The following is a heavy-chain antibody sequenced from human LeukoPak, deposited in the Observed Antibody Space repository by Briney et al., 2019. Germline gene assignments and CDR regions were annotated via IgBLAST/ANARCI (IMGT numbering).Heavy chain of an antibody. Sequence: SETLSLTCTVSGGSISSSSYYWGWIRQPPGKGLEWIGSIYYSGSTYYNPSLKSRVTISVDTSKNQFSLKLSSVTAADTAVYYCALTMPSWPTNENNAAFDIWGQGTMVTVSS. V-gene: IGHV4-39*01. CDR1: GGSISSSSYY. J-gene: IGHJ3*02. D-gene: IGHD2/OR15-2a*01. CDR2: IYYSGST. CDR3: ALTMPSWPTNENNAAFDI.